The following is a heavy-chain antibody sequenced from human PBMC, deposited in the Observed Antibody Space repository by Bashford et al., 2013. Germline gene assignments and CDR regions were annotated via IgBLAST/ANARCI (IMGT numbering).Heavy chain of an antibody. J-gene: IGHJ4*02. V-gene: IGHV1-46*01. Sequence: WVRQAPGQGLEWMGIINPSGGSTSYAQKFQGRVTMTRDTSISTAYMELSRLRSDDTAVYYCARDLGNSSGWYGKWGQGTLVTVSS. CDR2: INPSGGST. D-gene: IGHD6-19*01. CDR3: ARDLGNSSGWYGK.